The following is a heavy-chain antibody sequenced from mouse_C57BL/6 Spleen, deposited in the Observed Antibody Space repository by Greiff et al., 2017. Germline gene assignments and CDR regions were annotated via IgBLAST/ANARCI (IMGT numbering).Heavy chain of an antibody. CDR3: ARHNYGNYLYYFDY. D-gene: IGHD2-1*01. J-gene: IGHJ2*01. V-gene: IGHV5-6*01. CDR2: ISSGGSYT. Sequence: EVKLVESGGDLVKPGGSLKLSCAASGFTFSSYGMSWVRQTPDKRLEWVATISSGGSYTYYPDSVKGRFTISRDNAKNTLYLQMSSLKSEDTAMYYCARHNYGNYLYYFDYWGQGTTLTVSS. CDR1: GFTFSSYG.